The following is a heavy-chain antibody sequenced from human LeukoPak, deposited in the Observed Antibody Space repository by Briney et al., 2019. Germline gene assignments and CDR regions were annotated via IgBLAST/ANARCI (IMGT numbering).Heavy chain of an antibody. Sequence: GASVKVSCKASGYTFTSYGISWVRQAPGQGLEWMGWISAYNGNTNYAQKLQGRVTMTTDTSTSTAYTELRSLRSDDTAVYYCARELKGDYCSSTSCYTGNWFDPWGQGTLVTVSS. V-gene: IGHV1-18*01. CDR3: ARELKGDYCSSTSCYTGNWFDP. J-gene: IGHJ5*02. D-gene: IGHD2-2*02. CDR2: ISAYNGNT. CDR1: GYTFTSYG.